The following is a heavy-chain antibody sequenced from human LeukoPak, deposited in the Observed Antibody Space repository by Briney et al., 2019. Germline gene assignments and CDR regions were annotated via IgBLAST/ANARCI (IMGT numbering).Heavy chain of an antibody. Sequence: SETLSLTCTVSGVSISSSNSYWGWIRQPPGKGLEWNGSIYYSGNTYYNASLKSQVSISIDTSKNQFSLRLTSVTAADTAVYYCARQTGSGLFILPGGQGTLVTVSS. J-gene: IGHJ4*02. CDR3: ARQTGSGLFILP. V-gene: IGHV4-39*01. D-gene: IGHD3/OR15-3a*01. CDR1: GVSISSSNSY. CDR2: IYYSGNT.